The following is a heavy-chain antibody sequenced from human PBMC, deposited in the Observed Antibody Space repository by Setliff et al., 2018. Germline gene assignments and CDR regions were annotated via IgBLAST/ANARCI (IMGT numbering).Heavy chain of an antibody. Sequence: LSLTCTVSGGSISSYYWSWIRQPAGKGLEWIGHIYIGGSANYNPSLKSRVTMSIDTSKNQFSLKLGSVTAADTAVYYCARESRYYYDNLGTLDYWGQGTLVTVSS. V-gene: IGHV4-4*07. CDR2: IYIGGSA. D-gene: IGHD3-22*01. CDR3: ARESRYYYDNLGTLDY. J-gene: IGHJ4*02. CDR1: GGSISSYY.